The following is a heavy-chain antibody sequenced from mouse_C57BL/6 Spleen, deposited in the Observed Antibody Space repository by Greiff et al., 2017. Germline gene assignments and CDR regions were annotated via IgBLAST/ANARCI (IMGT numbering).Heavy chain of an antibody. Sequence: QVQLQQSGPGLVQPSPSLSITCTVSGFSLTSYGVHWVRQSPGKGLEWLGVIWSGGSTDYNAAFISRLSISKDNSKRQVFFKMNRLQADDTAIYYCARYDGSSFWYCDVWGTGTTVTVSS. CDR2: IWSGGST. D-gene: IGHD1-1*01. CDR1: GFSLTSYG. J-gene: IGHJ1*03. CDR3: ARYDGSSFWYCDV. V-gene: IGHV2-2*01.